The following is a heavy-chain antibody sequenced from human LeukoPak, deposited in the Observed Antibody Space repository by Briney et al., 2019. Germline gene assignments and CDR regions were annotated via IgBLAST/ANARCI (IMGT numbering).Heavy chain of an antibody. Sequence: ASVTVSCKASGYTFTGYYMHWVRQAPGQGLEWMGWINPNSGGTNYAQKFQGRVTMTRDTSISTAYMELSRLRSDDTAVYYCARDGYSSSWYKDYWGQGTLVTVSS. V-gene: IGHV1-2*02. J-gene: IGHJ4*02. CDR2: INPNSGGT. D-gene: IGHD6-13*01. CDR1: GYTFTGYY. CDR3: ARDGYSSSWYKDY.